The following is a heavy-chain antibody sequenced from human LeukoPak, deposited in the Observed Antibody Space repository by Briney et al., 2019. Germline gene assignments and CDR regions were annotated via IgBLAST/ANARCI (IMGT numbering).Heavy chain of an antibody. CDR3: ARGEGLGTTNGGYYFAY. V-gene: IGHV3-30*02. CDR2: IRYDGSNK. D-gene: IGHD1-26*01. CDR1: GFTFSNYG. Sequence: GGSLRLSCAASGFTFSNYGMHWVRQAPGKGLEWVAFIRYDGSNKYYADSVRGRFTISRDDSKNTLYLQMNSLRAEDTAVYYCARGEGLGTTNGGYYFAYWGQGSLVIVSS. J-gene: IGHJ4*02.